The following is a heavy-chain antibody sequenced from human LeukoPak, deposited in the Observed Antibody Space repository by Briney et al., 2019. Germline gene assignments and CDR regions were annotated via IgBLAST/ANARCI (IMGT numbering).Heavy chain of an antibody. D-gene: IGHD1-26*01. J-gene: IGHJ4*02. V-gene: IGHV1-2*02. CDR2: INPNSGDT. CDR3: ARARYSASGTQGFDY. CDR1: GYTFTGYY. Sequence: ASVKVSCKASGYTFTGYYIHWVRQAPGQGLEWMGWINPNSGDTNYAQKFQGRVAMTRDTSINTAYMELSRLRSDDTAVYYCARARYSASGTQGFDYWGQGTLLTVSS.